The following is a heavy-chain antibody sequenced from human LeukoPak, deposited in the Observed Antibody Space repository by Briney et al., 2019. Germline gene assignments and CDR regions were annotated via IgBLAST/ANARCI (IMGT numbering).Heavy chain of an antibody. J-gene: IGHJ2*01. Sequence: GGSLRLSCAASGFTFSSYSMNWVRQAPGKGLEWVSSISSSSSYIYYADSVKGRFTISRDNAKNSLYLQMNSLRAEDTAVYYCARARSSTSPKFDLWGRGTLVTVSS. D-gene: IGHD2-2*01. CDR2: ISSSSSYI. V-gene: IGHV3-21*01. CDR3: ARARSSTSPKFDL. CDR1: GFTFSSYS.